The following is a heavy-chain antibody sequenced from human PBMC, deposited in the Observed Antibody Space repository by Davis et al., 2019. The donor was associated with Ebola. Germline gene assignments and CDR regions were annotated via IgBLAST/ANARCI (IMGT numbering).Heavy chain of an antibody. CDR1: GGSISSSSYY. CDR3: ARVKGRSSSTYYYYYGMDV. V-gene: IGHV4-39*07. Sequence: MPSETLSLTCTVSGGSISSSSYYWGWIRQPPGKGLEWIGEINHSGSTNYNPSLKSRVTISVDTSKNQFSLKLSSVTAADTAVYYCARVKGRSSSTYYYYYGMDVWGQGTTVTVSS. D-gene: IGHD6-6*01. J-gene: IGHJ6*02. CDR2: INHSGST.